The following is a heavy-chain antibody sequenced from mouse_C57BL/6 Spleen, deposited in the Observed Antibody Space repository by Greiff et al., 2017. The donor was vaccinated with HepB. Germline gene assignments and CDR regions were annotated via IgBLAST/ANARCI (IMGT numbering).Heavy chain of an antibody. V-gene: IGHV14-3*01. CDR3: ARDSSGYVDAMDY. CDR2: IDPANGNT. CDR1: GFNIKNTY. J-gene: IGHJ4*01. Sequence: VHVKQSVAELVRPGASVKLSCTASGFNIKNTYMHWVKQRPEQGLEWIGRIDPANGNTKYAPKFQGKATITADTSSNTAYLQLSSLTSEDTAIYYCARDSSGYVDAMDYWGQGTSVTVSS. D-gene: IGHD3-2*02.